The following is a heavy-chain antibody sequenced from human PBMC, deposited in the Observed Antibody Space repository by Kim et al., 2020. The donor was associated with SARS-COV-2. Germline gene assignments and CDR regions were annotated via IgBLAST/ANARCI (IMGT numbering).Heavy chain of an antibody. Sequence: GGSLRLSCAASGFTFSSYAMSWVRQAPGKGLEWVSAISGSGGSTYYADSVKGRFTISRDNSKNTLYLQMNSLRAEDTAVYYCAKRGGLIVVVPAATGHFDYWGQGTLVTVSS. CDR2: ISGSGGST. V-gene: IGHV3-23*01. CDR1: GFTFSSYA. J-gene: IGHJ4*02. D-gene: IGHD2-2*01. CDR3: AKRGGLIVVVPAATGHFDY.